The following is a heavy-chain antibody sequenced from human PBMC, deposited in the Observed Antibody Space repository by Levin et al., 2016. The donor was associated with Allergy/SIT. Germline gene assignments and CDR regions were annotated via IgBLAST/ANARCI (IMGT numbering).Heavy chain of an antibody. V-gene: IGHV5-10-1*01. Sequence: GGSLRLSCKGSGYSFTSYWISWVRQMPGKGLEWMGRIDPSDSYTNYSPSFQGHVTISADKSISTAYLQWSSLKASDTAMYYCARHPYSSSWYSENWGQGTLVTVSS. D-gene: IGHD6-13*01. J-gene: IGHJ4*02. CDR3: ARHPYSSSWYSEN. CDR2: IDPSDSYT. CDR1: GYSFTSYW.